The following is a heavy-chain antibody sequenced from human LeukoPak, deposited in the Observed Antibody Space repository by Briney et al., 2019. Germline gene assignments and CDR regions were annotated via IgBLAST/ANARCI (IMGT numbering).Heavy chain of an antibody. J-gene: IGHJ6*04. Sequence: GGSLRLSCATSGFTFSSYSMNWVRQAPGKGLEWVSYISSSSSTIYYADSVKGRFTISRDNAKNSLYPQMNSLRAEDTAVYYCARNLTPDYSNPPGWGKGTTVTVSS. CDR3: ARNLTPDYSNPPG. CDR2: ISSSSSTI. CDR1: GFTFSSYS. V-gene: IGHV3-48*01. D-gene: IGHD4-11*01.